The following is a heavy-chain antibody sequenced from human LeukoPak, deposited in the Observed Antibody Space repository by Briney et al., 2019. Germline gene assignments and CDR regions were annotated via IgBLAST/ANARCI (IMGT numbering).Heavy chain of an antibody. V-gene: IGHV1-18*01. CDR2: ISAYNGNT. J-gene: IGHJ4*02. D-gene: IGHD6-19*01. Sequence: ASVKVSCKASGYTLTSYGISWVRQAPGQGLEWMGWISAYNGNTNYAQKLQGRVTMTTDTSTSTAYMELSRLRSDDTAVYYCAKDGVDHSSGWFWYFDYWGQGTLVTVSS. CDR1: GYTLTSYG. CDR3: AKDGVDHSSGWFWYFDY.